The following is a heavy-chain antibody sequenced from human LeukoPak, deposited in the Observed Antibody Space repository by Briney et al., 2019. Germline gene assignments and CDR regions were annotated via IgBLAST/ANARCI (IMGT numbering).Heavy chain of an antibody. CDR3: ARSWSSGYWFPATASFDY. CDR1: GFTFSSYW. J-gene: IGHJ4*02. D-gene: IGHD3-22*01. Sequence: GGSLRLSWAAAGFTFSSYWMSWVRQAPGKGLEWVANIKQDGSEKYYVDSVKGRFTISRDNAKNSLYLQMNSLRAEDTAVYYCARSWSSGYWFPATASFDYWGQGTLVTVSS. V-gene: IGHV3-7*01. CDR2: IKQDGSEK.